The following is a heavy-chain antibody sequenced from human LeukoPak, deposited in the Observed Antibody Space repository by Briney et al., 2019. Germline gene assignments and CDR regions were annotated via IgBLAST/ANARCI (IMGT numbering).Heavy chain of an antibody. CDR2: IYYSGST. D-gene: IGHD5-24*01. V-gene: IGHV4-59*01. J-gene: IGHJ6*03. Sequence: SETLSLTCTVSGGSISSYYWSWIRQPPGKGLEWIGYIYYSGSTNYNPSLKSRVTISIDTSKNQFSLKLSSVAAADTAVYYCARVRDGYNYYYYYYMDVWGKGATVTVSS. CDR1: GGSISSYY. CDR3: ARVRDGYNYYYYYYMDV.